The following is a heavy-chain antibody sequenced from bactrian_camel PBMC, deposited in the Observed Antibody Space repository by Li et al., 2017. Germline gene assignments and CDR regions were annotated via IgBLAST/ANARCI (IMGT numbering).Heavy chain of an antibody. CDR1: RISRYC. Sequence: HVQLVESGGGSVQPGGSLRLSCTYRISRYCLGWVRQIPGKEREGVARIATGSGNTYYADSVKGRFTISQDNAKNTVYLQMNSLKPEDTAMYYCAARGPYCYTKLSVRDFTHWGQGTQVTVS. CDR2: IATGSGNT. J-gene: IGHJ4*01. CDR3: AARGPYCYTKLSVRDFTH. V-gene: IGHV3S1*01. D-gene: IGHD2*01.